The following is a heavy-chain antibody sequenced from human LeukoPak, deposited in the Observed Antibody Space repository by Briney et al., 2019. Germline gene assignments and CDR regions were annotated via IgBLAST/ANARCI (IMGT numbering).Heavy chain of an antibody. CDR1: GFTVSSNY. V-gene: IGHV3-66*02. Sequence: PGGSLRLSCAASGFTVSSNYMSWVRQAPGNGLKWVSVIYSGGSTYYADSVKGRFTISSDSSKNTLYLQMNSMRAEDTAVYYCARNHAFGVVIIPPDYWGQGTLVTVSS. CDR3: ARNHAFGVVIIPPDY. D-gene: IGHD3-3*01. CDR2: IYSGGST. J-gene: IGHJ4*02.